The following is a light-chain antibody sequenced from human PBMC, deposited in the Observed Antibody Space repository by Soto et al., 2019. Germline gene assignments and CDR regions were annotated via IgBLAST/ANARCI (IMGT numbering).Light chain of an antibody. J-gene: IGKJ2*01. Sequence: EIVLTQSPGTVSLSPGESATLSCRASQTVSSGQLAWYQQKPGQAPRLLIYGASSRATGIPDRFSGSGSGTDFTLTITRLEPKDSAVYYCQQYGWSPYTFGQGTRLQI. V-gene: IGKV3-20*01. CDR3: QQYGWSPYT. CDR1: QTVSSGQ. CDR2: GAS.